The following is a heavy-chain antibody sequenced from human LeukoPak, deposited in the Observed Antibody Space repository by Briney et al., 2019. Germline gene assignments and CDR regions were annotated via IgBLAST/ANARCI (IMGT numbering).Heavy chain of an antibody. CDR2: ISPNSGVT. J-gene: IGHJ4*02. D-gene: IGHD5-18*01. CDR1: GYTFTGYY. V-gene: IGHV1-2*02. Sequence: ASVKVSCKASGYTFTGYYMHWVRQAPGQGLEWMGWISPNSGVTNFAQKFQGRVTMTRDTSISTAYMGLNSLTSDDTAVYYCATGSSHGGHWGQGTLVTVSS. CDR3: ATGSSHGGH.